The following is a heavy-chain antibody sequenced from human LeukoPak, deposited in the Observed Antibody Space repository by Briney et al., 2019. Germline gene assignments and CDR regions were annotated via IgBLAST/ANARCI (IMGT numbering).Heavy chain of an antibody. J-gene: IGHJ4*02. CDR2: INPNSGGT. V-gene: IGHV1-2*02. CDR1: GYTFTGYY. D-gene: IGHD3-10*01. CDR3: ARVGQRLWFGEFPFDY. Sequence: ASVKVSCKASGYTFTGYYMHWVRQAPGQGLEWMGWINPNSGGTNYAQKFQGRVTMTRDTSISTAYMELSRLRSDDTAVYYCARVGQRLWFGEFPFDYRGQGTLVTVSS.